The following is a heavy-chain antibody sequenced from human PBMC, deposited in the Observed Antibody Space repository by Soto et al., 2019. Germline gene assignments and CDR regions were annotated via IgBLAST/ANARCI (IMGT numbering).Heavy chain of an antibody. CDR2: ISYDGSDK. CDR3: AKDRGKDGSGSFEL. CDR1: GFTFSNYG. J-gene: IGHJ4*02. V-gene: IGHV3-30*18. Sequence: QVQLVESGGGVVQPGRSLRLSCAVSGFTFSNYGMHWVRQAPGKGLEWVAVISYDGSDKYYAASVRGRFTISRDNSKNPLYLQMNSLRVADTAVYYCAKDRGKDGSGSFELWGQGTLGTVSS. D-gene: IGHD3-10*01.